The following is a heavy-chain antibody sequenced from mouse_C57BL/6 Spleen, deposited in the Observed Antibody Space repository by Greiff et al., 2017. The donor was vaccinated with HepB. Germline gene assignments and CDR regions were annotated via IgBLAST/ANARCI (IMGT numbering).Heavy chain of an antibody. D-gene: IGHD4-1*01. Sequence: QVQLQQSGAELARPGASVKMSCKASGYTFTSYTMHWVKQRPGQGLEWIGYINPSSGYTNYNEKFKGKATFTADTSSNTAYMQLSSLTTEDSAIYYCARLGQFAYWGQGTLVTVSA. CDR2: INPSSGYT. V-gene: IGHV1-4*01. CDR3: ARLGQFAY. CDR1: GYTFTSYT. J-gene: IGHJ3*01.